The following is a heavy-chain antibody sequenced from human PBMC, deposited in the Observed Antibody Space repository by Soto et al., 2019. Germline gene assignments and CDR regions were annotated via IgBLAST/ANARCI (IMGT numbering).Heavy chain of an antibody. CDR1: GFAFNNYG. V-gene: IGHV3-13*01. D-gene: IGHD3-10*01. J-gene: IGHJ6*02. CDR2: IGTAGDT. Sequence: LRLSCTVSGFAFNNYGINWVRQAPGKGLEWVSAIGTAGDTYYPGSVKGRFTISRENAKNSLYLQMNSLRAGDTAVYYCARGEVRGVIYYGMDVWGQGTTVTVSS. CDR3: ARGEVRGVIYYGMDV.